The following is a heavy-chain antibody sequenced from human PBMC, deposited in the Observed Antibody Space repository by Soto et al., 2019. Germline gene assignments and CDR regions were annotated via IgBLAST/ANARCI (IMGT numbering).Heavy chain of an antibody. Sequence: SETLSLTCAVSGGSISSGGYSWSWIRQPPGKGLEWIGYIYHSGSTYYNPSLKSRVTISVDRSKNQFSLKLSSVTAADTAVYYCARYYGDYYGMDVWGQGTTVTVSS. CDR3: ARYYGDYYGMDV. D-gene: IGHD3-3*01. CDR2: IYHSGST. V-gene: IGHV4-30-2*01. CDR1: GGSISSGGYS. J-gene: IGHJ6*02.